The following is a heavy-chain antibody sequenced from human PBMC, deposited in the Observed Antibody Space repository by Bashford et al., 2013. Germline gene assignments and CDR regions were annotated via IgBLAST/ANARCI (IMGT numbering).Heavy chain of an antibody. D-gene: IGHD3-9*01. CDR2: MNPNSGNT. CDR3: ARAEDISD. Sequence: WVRQAPGQGLEWMGWMNPNSGNTGYAQKFQGRVTMTRNVSITTAYMELSGLRSEDTAVYYCARAEDISDWGQGTLVTVSS. J-gene: IGHJ4*02. V-gene: IGHV1-8*01.